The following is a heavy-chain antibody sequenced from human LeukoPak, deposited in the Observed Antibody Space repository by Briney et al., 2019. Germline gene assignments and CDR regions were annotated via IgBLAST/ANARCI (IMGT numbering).Heavy chain of an antibody. CDR2: ITAYNGNT. CDR3: ARGPAYCGGDCYFDY. V-gene: IGHV1-18*01. CDR1: GYTFTSYG. Sequence: ASVKVSCKASGYTFTSYGISWVRQAPGQGLEWMGWITAYNGNTNYAQKLQGRVTMTTATSTNTAYMGLRSLRSDDTAVYYCARGPAYCGGDCYFDYWGQGTLVTVSS. D-gene: IGHD2-21*02. J-gene: IGHJ4*02.